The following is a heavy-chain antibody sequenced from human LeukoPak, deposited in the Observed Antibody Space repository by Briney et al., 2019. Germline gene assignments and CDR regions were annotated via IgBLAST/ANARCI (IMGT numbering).Heavy chain of an antibody. V-gene: IGHV4-59*01. CDR1: GGSISRYY. CDR2: IYFSGAT. CDR3: AREDPQTTVPEGLDV. D-gene: IGHD4-17*01. J-gene: IGHJ6*02. Sequence: SEALSLTCTVSGGSISRYYWSWIRQPPGKGLEWIGYIYFSGATNYNPSLKSRVTISVDTSKNQFSLKLSSVTAADTAVYYCAREDPQTTVPEGLDVWGQGTTVIVSS.